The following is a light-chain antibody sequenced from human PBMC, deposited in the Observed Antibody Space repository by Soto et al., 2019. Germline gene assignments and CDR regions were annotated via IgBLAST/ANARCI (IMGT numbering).Light chain of an antibody. V-gene: IGKV3-20*01. Sequence: IVLTQSPGTLSLSPGERATLSCRASQSVSSGYLAWYQHKPGQAPRLLIYDASSRATGIPDRFSGSGSGTHFTLTISRLEPEDFAVYYCQQYGSSPAFGGGTKVEIK. J-gene: IGKJ4*01. CDR3: QQYGSSPA. CDR1: QSVSSGY. CDR2: DAS.